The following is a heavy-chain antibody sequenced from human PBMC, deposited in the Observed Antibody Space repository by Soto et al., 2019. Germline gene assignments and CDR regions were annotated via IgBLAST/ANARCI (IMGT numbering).Heavy chain of an antibody. CDR2: IYPGASDT. V-gene: IGHV5-51*01. Sequence: PGESLKISCTGSGYSFSTYWIAWVRQMPGKGLEWMGIIYPGASDTRYSPSFQGQVTISADTSTKTAYLQWSSLKASDTAIYYCARLPQFLWFGALTSHAYYFNYWGPGTLVTVSS. D-gene: IGHD3-10*01. CDR1: GYSFSTYW. J-gene: IGHJ4*02. CDR3: ARLPQFLWFGALTSHAYYFNY.